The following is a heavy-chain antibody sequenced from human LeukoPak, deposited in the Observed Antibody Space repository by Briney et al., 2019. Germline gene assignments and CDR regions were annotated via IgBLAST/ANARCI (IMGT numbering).Heavy chain of an antibody. J-gene: IGHJ5*02. CDR3: ARGGTIVVVPAANNWFDP. CDR1: GGSFSGYY. V-gene: IGHV4-34*01. Sequence: SETLSLTCAVYGGSFSGYYWSWIRQPPGKGLEWIGEINHSGSTNYNPSLKSRVTIPVDTSKNQFSLKLSSVTAADTAVYYCARGGTIVVVPAANNWFDPWGQGTLVTVSS. CDR2: INHSGST. D-gene: IGHD2-2*01.